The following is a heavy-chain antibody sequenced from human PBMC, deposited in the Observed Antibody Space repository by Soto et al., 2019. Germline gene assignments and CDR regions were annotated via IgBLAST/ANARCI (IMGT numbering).Heavy chain of an antibody. Sequence: QVQLVQSGAEVKKPGASVKVSCKASGYTFTSYGISWVRQAPGQGREWMGWISAYNGNTNYAQKLQGRVTMTTDTSTSTAYMELRSLRSDDTAVYYCAREALWVGELDDPSYGMDVWGQGTTVTVSS. D-gene: IGHD3-10*01. CDR2: ISAYNGNT. CDR1: GYTFTSYG. CDR3: AREALWVGELDDPSYGMDV. V-gene: IGHV1-18*01. J-gene: IGHJ6*02.